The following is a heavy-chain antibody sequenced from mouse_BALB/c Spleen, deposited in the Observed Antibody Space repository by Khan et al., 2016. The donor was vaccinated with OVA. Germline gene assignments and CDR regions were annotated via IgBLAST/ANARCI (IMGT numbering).Heavy chain of an antibody. D-gene: IGHD1-1*01. V-gene: IGHV3-2*02. J-gene: IGHJ2*01. CDR3: ARSVTITTVVATDFDY. Sequence: EVQLQESGPGLVKPSQSLSLTCTVTGYSITSDYAWNWIRQFPGNKLVWMGYISYSGRTRYNPSLKSRISITRDTSTKQFFLQLTSLTTEDTATYYCARSVTITTVVATDFDYWGQGTTLTVSS. CDR1: GYSITSDYA. CDR2: ISYSGRT.